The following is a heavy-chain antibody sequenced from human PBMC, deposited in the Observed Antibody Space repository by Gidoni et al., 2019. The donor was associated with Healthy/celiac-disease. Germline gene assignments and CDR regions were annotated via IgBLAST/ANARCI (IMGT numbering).Heavy chain of an antibody. Sequence: EVQLVESGGGLVQLGRSLRLSCAASGFTFDDYAMHWVRQAPGKGLEWVSGISWNSGSIGYADSVKGRFTISRDNAKNSLYLQMNSLRAEDTALYYCAKDGGAEWLGVYYYYGMDVWGQGTTVTV. CDR1: GFTFDDYA. CDR2: ISWNSGSI. V-gene: IGHV3-9*01. J-gene: IGHJ6*02. D-gene: IGHD6-19*01. CDR3: AKDGGAEWLGVYYYYGMDV.